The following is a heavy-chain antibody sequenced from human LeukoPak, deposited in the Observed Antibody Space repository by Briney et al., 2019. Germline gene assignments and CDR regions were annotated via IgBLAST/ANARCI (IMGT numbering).Heavy chain of an antibody. V-gene: IGHV4-30-4*08. J-gene: IGHJ4*02. CDR3: ARDATGTIDY. CDR2: IYYSGNT. CDR1: GGSITRSNYY. Sequence: PSQTLSLTCTVSGGSITRSNYYWSWIRQPPGKGLEWIGYIYYSGNTYYNPSLKSRVTITGDTSKNQFSLKLSSVTAADTAVYYCARDATGTIDYWGQGTLVTVSS. D-gene: IGHD1-1*01.